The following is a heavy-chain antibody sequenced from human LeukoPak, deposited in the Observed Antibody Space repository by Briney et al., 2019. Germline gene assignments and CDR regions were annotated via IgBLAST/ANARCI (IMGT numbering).Heavy chain of an antibody. CDR3: ARPLRSSSWSIDAFDI. CDR2: INSSGGGT. CDR1: GYTFTDYY. Sequence: GASVKVSCKASGYTFTDYYIHWVRQAPGQGLEWMGIINSSGGGTSYAQNFQGRVTMTRDLSTRTVYVELNSLRSEDTAMYYCARPLRSSSWSIDAFDIWGQGTVVTVSS. D-gene: IGHD6-13*01. V-gene: IGHV1-46*01. J-gene: IGHJ3*02.